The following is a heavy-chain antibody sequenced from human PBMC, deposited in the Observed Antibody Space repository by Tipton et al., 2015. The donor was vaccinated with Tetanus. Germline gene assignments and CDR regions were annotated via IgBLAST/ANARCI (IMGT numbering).Heavy chain of an antibody. CDR3: ARGSRFWFDY. Sequence: TLSLTCTVSGESISTGGYYWTWIRQHPGKGLEWIGYILYTGSTYHNPSLKSRLTISVDTSRNQFSLNLSSVTAADTAVYYCARGSRFWFDYWGQGALVTVSS. J-gene: IGHJ4*02. V-gene: IGHV4-31*03. CDR1: GESISTGGYY. CDR2: ILYTGST.